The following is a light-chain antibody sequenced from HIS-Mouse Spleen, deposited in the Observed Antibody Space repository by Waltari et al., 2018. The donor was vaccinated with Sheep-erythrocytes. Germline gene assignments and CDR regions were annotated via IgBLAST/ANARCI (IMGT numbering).Light chain of an antibody. V-gene: IGKV1-39*01. CDR1: QSISSY. CDR3: QQSYSTPQFT. Sequence: DIQMTQSPSSLSASVGDRVTITCRANQSISSYLNWYQQKPGKAPKLLIYAASSLQSGVPSRFSGSGSGTDFTLTISSLQPEDFATYYCQQSYSTPQFTFGPENKVDIK. CDR2: AAS. J-gene: IGKJ3*01.